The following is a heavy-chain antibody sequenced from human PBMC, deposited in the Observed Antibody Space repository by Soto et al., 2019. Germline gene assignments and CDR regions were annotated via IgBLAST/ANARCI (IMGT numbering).Heavy chain of an antibody. CDR3: AKTSGYDYVWGSSGLDP. V-gene: IGHV3-30*18. CDR1: GFTFSSYG. Sequence: GGSLRLSCAASGFTFSSYGMHWVRQAPGKGLEWVAVISYDGSNKYYADSVKGRFTISRDNSKNTLYLQMNSLRAEDTAVYYCAKTSGYDYVWGSSGLDPWGQGTLVTVSS. D-gene: IGHD3-16*01. J-gene: IGHJ5*02. CDR2: ISYDGSNK.